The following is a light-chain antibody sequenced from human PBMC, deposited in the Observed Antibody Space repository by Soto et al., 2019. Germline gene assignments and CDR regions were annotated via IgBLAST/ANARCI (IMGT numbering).Light chain of an antibody. CDR2: DVS. J-gene: IGLJ1*01. Sequence: QSLLTQPASVSGSPGQSITISCPGTSSDVGGSNYVSWYQQHPGKAPKLMIYDVSNRPSGVSNRFSGSKSGNTASLTISGLQAEDEADYYCSSYTSSSTLYVFGTGTKVTVL. CDR3: SSYTSSSTLYV. CDR1: SSDVGGSNY. V-gene: IGLV2-14*01.